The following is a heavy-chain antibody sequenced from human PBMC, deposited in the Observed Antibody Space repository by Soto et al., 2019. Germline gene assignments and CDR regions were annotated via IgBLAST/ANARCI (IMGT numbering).Heavy chain of an antibody. J-gene: IGHJ4*02. Sequence: SGTLSLTCNVSGGSISSGGCYWNWIRQVPGRGLEWIGYISYSASSFYNPSLESRVSVSMDTSGNQFSLKLSSMTAADTAVYFCARAHTYYYYISGYSKQSSHFDSWGQGTLVTVSS. CDR1: GGSISSGGCY. CDR2: ISYSASS. V-gene: IGHV4-31*03. D-gene: IGHD3-22*01. CDR3: ARAHTYYYYISGYSKQSSHFDS.